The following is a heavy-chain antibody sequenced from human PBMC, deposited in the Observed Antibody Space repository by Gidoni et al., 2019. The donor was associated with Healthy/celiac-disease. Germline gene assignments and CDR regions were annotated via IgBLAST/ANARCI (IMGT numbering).Heavy chain of an antibody. D-gene: IGHD3-22*01. V-gene: IGHV4-30-4*01. CDR1: VRSLSRGDYY. CDR2: IYYSGST. CDR3: ARERGITMIVRKYFDL. J-gene: IGHJ2*01. Sequence: QVQLQESGPGLVKPSQTLSLPCTVPVRSLSRGDYYWSWIRQPPGKGLEWIGYIYYSGSTYYNPSLKSRVTISVDTSKNQFSLKLSSVTAADTAVYYCARERGITMIVRKYFDLWGRGTLVTVSS.